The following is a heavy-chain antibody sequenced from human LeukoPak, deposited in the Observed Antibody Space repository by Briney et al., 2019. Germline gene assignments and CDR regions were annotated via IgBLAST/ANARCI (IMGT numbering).Heavy chain of an antibody. CDR2: IYYSGIT. CDR3: ARSGPAAGGRDAFNI. CDR1: GDSISSSSFY. V-gene: IGHV4-39*07. Sequence: SETLSLTCTLSGDSISSSSFYWGWIRQPPGKGLECIGTIYYSGITYYSSSLKSRVTISVDTSKNQFSPRLSSVTAADTALYFCARSGPAAGGRDAFNIWGQGTVVIVSS. J-gene: IGHJ4*02. D-gene: IGHD2-2*01.